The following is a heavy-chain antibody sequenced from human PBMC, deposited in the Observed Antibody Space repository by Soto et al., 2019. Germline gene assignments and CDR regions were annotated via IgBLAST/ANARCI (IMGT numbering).Heavy chain of an antibody. J-gene: IGHJ4*02. V-gene: IGHV1-3*05. CDR2: INAGNGNT. Sequence: QVQLVQSGAEEKTPGASVKVSCKASGYTFTGYAMHWVRQAPGQRLEWMGWINAGNGNTKYSQKFQGRVTITRDTSASTAYMELSSLRSEDTAVYYCARAVAVPADFDYWGQGTLVTVSS. CDR3: ARAVAVPADFDY. CDR1: GYTFTGYA. D-gene: IGHD6-19*01.